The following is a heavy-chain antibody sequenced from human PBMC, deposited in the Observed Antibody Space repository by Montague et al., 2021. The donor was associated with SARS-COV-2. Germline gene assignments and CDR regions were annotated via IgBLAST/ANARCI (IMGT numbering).Heavy chain of an antibody. J-gene: IGHJ6*03. CDR3: ASSYYYGSGTYVYNYYMDV. D-gene: IGHD3-10*01. CDR2: ISYSGRT. Sequence: SETLSLTCTVSGGSVSSSPYYWGWIRQPPGRGLEWVGSISYSGRTYFXPCLKGRLTISVDSSENQFSLRLSSVAAADTAVYYCASSYYYGSGTYVYNYYMDVWGKGTTVTVSS. CDR1: GGSVSSSPYY. V-gene: IGHV4-39*01.